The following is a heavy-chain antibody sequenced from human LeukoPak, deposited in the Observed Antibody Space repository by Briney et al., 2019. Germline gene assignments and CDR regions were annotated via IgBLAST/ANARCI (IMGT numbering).Heavy chain of an antibody. CDR1: GYTLTELS. J-gene: IGHJ6*03. CDR3: ATRGIAARFIYYYYMDV. D-gene: IGHD6-6*01. V-gene: IGHV1-24*01. CDR2: FDPEDGET. Sequence: ASVRVSCKVSGYTLTELSMHWVRQAPGKGLEWMGGFDPEDGETIYAQKFQGRVTMTEDTSTDTAYMELSSLRSEDTAVYYCATRGIAARFIYYYYMDVWGKGTTVTVSS.